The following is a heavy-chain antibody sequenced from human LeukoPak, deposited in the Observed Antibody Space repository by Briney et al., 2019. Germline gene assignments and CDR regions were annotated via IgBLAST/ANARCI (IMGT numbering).Heavy chain of an antibody. J-gene: IGHJ3*02. V-gene: IGHV3-21*01. D-gene: IGHD1-26*01. CDR1: GFILSNYW. Sequence: GGSLRLSCAASGFILSNYWMNWVRQAPGKGLEWVSSISSSSTYIYYAESVKGRFTISRDDAKNSLYLQMNSLRAEDTAVYYCARGPQLHDAFDIWGQGTMVTVSS. CDR2: ISSSSTYI. CDR3: ARGPQLHDAFDI.